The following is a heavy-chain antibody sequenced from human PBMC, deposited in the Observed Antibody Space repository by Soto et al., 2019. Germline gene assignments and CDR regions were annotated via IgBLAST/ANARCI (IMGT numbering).Heavy chain of an antibody. V-gene: IGHV4-39*01. CDR3: ASCLVVADWNWFDP. CDR1: CGSISSSSYY. Sequence: SETLSLTCTVSCGSISSSSYYWGWIRQPPGKGLEWIGSIYYSGSTYYNPSLKGRVTISVDTSKNQFSLKLSSVTAADTAVYYCASCLVVADWNWFDPWGQGTLVTVSS. J-gene: IGHJ5*02. D-gene: IGHD2-2*01. CDR2: IYYSGST.